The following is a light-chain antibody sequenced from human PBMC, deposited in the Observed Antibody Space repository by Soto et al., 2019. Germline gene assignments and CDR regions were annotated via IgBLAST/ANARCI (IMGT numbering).Light chain of an antibody. V-gene: IGKV3-15*01. Sequence: EIVVTQSPATLSVSPGERATLSCRASQSVGIALAWYQQKPGQAPRLLIYAASTRAAGIPARFSGGGSGTEFTLTISSLQSEDFALFYCQQYDDWLLTFGGGTKVEIK. CDR2: AAS. CDR3: QQYDDWLLT. CDR1: QSVGIA. J-gene: IGKJ4*01.